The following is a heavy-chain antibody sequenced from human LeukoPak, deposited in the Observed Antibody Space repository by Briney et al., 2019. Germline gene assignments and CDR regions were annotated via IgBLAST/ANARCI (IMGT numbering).Heavy chain of an antibody. J-gene: IGHJ5*02. CDR1: GFTFSSYS. CDR2: ISSSSYI. CDR3: ARAGCTNGVCYRNNWFDP. D-gene: IGHD2-8*01. Sequence: GGSLRLSCAASGFTFSSYSMNWVRQAPGKGLEWVSSISSSSYIYYADSVKGRFTISRDNAKNSLYLQMNSLRAEDTAVYYCARAGCTNGVCYRNNWFDPWGQGTLVTVSS. V-gene: IGHV3-21*01.